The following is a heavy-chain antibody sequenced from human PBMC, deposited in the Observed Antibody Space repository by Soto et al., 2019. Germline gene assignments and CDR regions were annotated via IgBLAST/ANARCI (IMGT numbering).Heavy chain of an antibody. CDR2: IGGSSSTI. CDR3: AKATRGYSYGYWLSDYYYYGMDV. V-gene: IGHV3-48*01. J-gene: IGHJ6*02. Sequence: GGSLRLSCAASGFTLSTYSLNWVRQAPRKGLEWLSYIGGSSSTIYYADSVKGRFTISRDNSKNTLYLQMNSLRAEDTAVYYCAKATRGYSYGYWLSDYYYYGMDVWGQGTTVTVSS. CDR1: GFTLSTYS. D-gene: IGHD5-18*01.